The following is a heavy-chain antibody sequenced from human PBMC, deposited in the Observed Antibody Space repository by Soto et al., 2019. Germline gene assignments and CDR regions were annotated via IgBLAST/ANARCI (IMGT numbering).Heavy chain of an antibody. CDR2: IIPIFGTA. V-gene: IGHV1-69*12. D-gene: IGHD4-17*01. J-gene: IGHJ5*02. CDR1: GGTFSSYA. CDR3: ARVRYDYGDYVLIWLDP. Sequence: QVQLVQSGAEVKKPGSSVKVSCKASGGTFSSYAISWVRQAPGQGLEWMGGIIPIFGTANYAQKFQGRVTITADESTSIGYMELSSLRSEDTAVYYCARVRYDYGDYVLIWLDPWGQGTLVTVSS.